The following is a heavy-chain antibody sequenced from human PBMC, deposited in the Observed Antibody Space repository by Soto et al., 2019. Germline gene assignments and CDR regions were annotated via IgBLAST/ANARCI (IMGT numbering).Heavy chain of an antibody. CDR1: GFTFKSHT. D-gene: IGHD1-26*01. J-gene: IGHJ4*02. V-gene: IGHV3-30-3*01. CDR3: ERIAGATTWFDY. Sequence: QVKLVESGGGVVQPGRSLGLSCAASGFTFKSHTMHWVRQAPGKGLEWVAAVSYDGSYTYYADSVKGRFTISRDNPKNTLFLQLNSLRVEDTAIYYCERIAGATTWFDYWGQGALVTVS. CDR2: VSYDGSYT.